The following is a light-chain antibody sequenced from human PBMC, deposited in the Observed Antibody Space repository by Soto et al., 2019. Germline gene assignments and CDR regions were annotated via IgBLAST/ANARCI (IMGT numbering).Light chain of an antibody. V-gene: IGKV3-15*01. CDR2: GAS. CDR1: QNVNDK. CDR3: QQYNDWPPFT. Sequence: EIVLTQSPGTLSLSPGERATLSCRASQNVNDKVAWFQQKPGQAPRLLIIGASTTATGIPARFSGSGSGTEFTLTISSLQSEDFAVYYCQQYNDWPPFTFGPGTKVDIK. J-gene: IGKJ3*01.